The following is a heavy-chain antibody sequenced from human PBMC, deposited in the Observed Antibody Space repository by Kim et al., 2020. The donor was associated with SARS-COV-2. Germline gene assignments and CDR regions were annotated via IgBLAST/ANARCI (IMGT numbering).Heavy chain of an antibody. J-gene: IGHJ6*03. CDR3: ARGTRQWLSRHYYYYMDV. V-gene: IGHV4-34*01. CDR2: INHSGST. D-gene: IGHD6-19*01. Sequence: SETLSLTCAVYGGSFSGYYWSWIRQPPGKGLEWIGEINHSGSTNYNPSLKSRVTISVDTSKNQFFLKLSSVTAAVTAVYYCARGTRQWLSRHYYYYMDVWGKGTTVTVSS. CDR1: GGSFSGYY.